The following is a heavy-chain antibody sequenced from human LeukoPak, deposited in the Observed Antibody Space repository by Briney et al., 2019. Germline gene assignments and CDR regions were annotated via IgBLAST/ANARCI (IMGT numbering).Heavy chain of an antibody. CDR1: GYTFTSYD. V-gene: IGHV1-8*01. CDR3: ARGSEWDYFPFDY. Sequence: ASVKVSCEASGYTFTSYDINWVRQATGQGLEWMGWMNPNSGNTGYAQKFQGRVTMTRNTSISTAYMELSSLRSEDTAVYYCARGSEWDYFPFDYWGQGTLVTVSS. CDR2: MNPNSGNT. D-gene: IGHD1-26*01. J-gene: IGHJ4*02.